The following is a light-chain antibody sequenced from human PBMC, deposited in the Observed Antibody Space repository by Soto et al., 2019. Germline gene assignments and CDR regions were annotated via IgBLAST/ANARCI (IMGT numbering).Light chain of an antibody. CDR2: DAS. CDR1: QSVSSY. V-gene: IGKV3-11*01. J-gene: IGKJ5*01. Sequence: IVLTQSPVPLSLSPGDRATLSCRASQSVSSYLAWYQQKPGQAPRLLIYDASNRATGIPARFSGGGSGTDFTLTIDNLEPEDFAIYYCQQRSNWPPITFGQGRRLEI. CDR3: QQRSNWPPIT.